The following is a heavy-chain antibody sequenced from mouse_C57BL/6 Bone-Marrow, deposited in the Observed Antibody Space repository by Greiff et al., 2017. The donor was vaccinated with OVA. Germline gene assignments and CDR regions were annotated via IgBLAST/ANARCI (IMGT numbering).Heavy chain of an antibody. Sequence: QVQLQQPGAELVKPGASVKLSCKASGYTFTSYWMQWVKQRPGQGLELIVELDPSDSYTYSNQKFKGKATLTVDTSSSTAYMQLSSLTSEDSAVYYCAWEVTGYFDYWGQGTTLTVSS. CDR1: GYTFTSYW. V-gene: IGHV1-50*01. D-gene: IGHD2-2*01. CDR2: LDPSDSYT. CDR3: AWEVTGYFDY. J-gene: IGHJ2*01.